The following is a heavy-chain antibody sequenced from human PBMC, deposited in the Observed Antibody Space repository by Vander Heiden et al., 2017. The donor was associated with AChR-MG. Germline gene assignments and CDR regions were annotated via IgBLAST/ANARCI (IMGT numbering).Heavy chain of an antibody. Sequence: QVQLVESVGGGVQPGGSLRLSCAASGFTFSGYGMHWVRQAPGKGLEWVAFIRYDGSNKYYADSVKGRFTISRDNSKNTLYLQMNSLRAEDTAVYYCAKDYGDYGSYYFDYWGQGTLVTVSS. CDR3: AKDYGDYGSYYFDY. CDR2: IRYDGSNK. CDR1: GFTFSGYG. D-gene: IGHD4-17*01. J-gene: IGHJ4*02. V-gene: IGHV3-30*02.